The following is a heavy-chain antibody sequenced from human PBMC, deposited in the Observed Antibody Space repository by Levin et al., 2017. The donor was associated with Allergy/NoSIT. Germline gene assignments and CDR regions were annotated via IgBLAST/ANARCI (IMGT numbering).Heavy chain of an antibody. D-gene: IGHD4-11*01. CDR2: SRNKANSYNT. CDR3: VREKGGRAYNFDY. J-gene: IGHJ4*02. Sequence: PGGSLRLSCAASGFAFINYYIDWVRQAPGKGLEWVGRSRNKANSYNTNYAASVKGRFTISRDESKNSLLLQMDSLTIDDTAVYYCVREKGGRAYNFDYWGQGTLVTVSS. V-gene: IGHV3-72*01. CDR1: GFAFINYY.